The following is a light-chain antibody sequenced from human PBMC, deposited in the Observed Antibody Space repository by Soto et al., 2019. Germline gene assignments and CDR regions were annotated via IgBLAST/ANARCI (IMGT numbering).Light chain of an antibody. J-gene: IGKJ5*01. CDR2: GAS. CDR1: QSVSSSY. V-gene: IGKV3-20*01. Sequence: EIVLTQSPGTLSLSPGERATLSCRASQSVSSSYLAWYQQKPGQAPRLLIYGASSRATGIPDRFSGSGSGTDFTLTISRLEPEDFAVYYCQQYGSSRPITFGQGKRLEIK. CDR3: QQYGSSRPIT.